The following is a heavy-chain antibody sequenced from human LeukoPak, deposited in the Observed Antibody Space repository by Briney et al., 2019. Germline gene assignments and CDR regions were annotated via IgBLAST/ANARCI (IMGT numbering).Heavy chain of an antibody. CDR3: ARGRVWVYTQVDF. CDR2: TYSTGNS. V-gene: IGHV4-39*01. J-gene: IGHJ4*02. Sequence: SETLSLTCTVSGASIRSSSDYWGWIRQPPGKGLEWIGSTYSTGNSYYNPSLKSRVTVSADTSKNQLSLKLSSVTAADTAVYYCARGRVWVYTQVDFWGPGTLVIVSS. D-gene: IGHD6-13*01. CDR1: GASIRSSSDY.